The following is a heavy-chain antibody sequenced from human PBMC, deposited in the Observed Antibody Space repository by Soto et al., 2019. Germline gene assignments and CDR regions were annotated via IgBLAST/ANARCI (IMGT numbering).Heavy chain of an antibody. V-gene: IGHV4-39*01. CDR1: DGSIRSITYC. J-gene: IGHJ6*02. CDR2: VYYSVIT. D-gene: IGHD2-2*01. Sequence: SQPMSLTSPVSDGSIRSITYCRGRIHQPPGKGLEWIATVYYSVITYYNPSLKSRVTISVDTSNNQFSLKLSSVTAADTAVYYCAKLAGYCSGNSCHGDYAMDVWGQGTTVTVSS. CDR3: AKLAGYCSGNSCHGDYAMDV.